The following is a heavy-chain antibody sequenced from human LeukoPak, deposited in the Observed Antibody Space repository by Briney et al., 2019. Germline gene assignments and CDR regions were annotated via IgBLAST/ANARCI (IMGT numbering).Heavy chain of an antibody. CDR3: ASHSSSTLGVPFDY. Sequence: SQTLSLTCAVSGGSISSGGYSWSWIRQPPGKGLEWIGYIYHSGSTYYNPSLKSRVTISVDRSKNQFSLKLSSVTAADTAVYYCASHSSSTLGVPFDYWGQGTLVTVSS. D-gene: IGHD6-6*01. V-gene: IGHV4-30-2*01. CDR1: GGSISSGGYS. J-gene: IGHJ4*02. CDR2: IYHSGST.